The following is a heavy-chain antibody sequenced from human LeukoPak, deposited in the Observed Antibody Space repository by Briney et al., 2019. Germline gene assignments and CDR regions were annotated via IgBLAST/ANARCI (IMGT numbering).Heavy chain of an antibody. CDR2: IYHSGST. D-gene: IGHD5-12*01. V-gene: IGHV4-30-2*01. CDR3: ARDAGGGYVFDAFDI. J-gene: IGHJ3*02. CDR1: GGSISSGGYY. Sequence: SQTLSLTCTVSGGSISSGGYYWSWIRQPPGKGLEWIGYIYHSGSTYYNPSLKSRVTISVDRSKNQFSLKLSSVTAADTAVYYCARDAGGGYVFDAFDIWGQGTMVTVSS.